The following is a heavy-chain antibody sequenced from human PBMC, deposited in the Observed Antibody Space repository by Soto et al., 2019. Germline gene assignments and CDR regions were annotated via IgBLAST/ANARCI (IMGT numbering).Heavy chain of an antibody. CDR2: IIPILGIA. V-gene: IGHV1-69*10. D-gene: IGHD3-22*01. CDR1: GGTFSSYA. Sequence: ASVKVSCKASGGTFSSYAISWVRQAPGQGLEWMGGIIPILGIANYAQKFQGRVTITADKSTSTAYMELSSLRSEDTAVYYCARYYYDSSGYYSGGMDVWGQGTTVTVS. J-gene: IGHJ6*02. CDR3: ARYYYDSSGYYSGGMDV.